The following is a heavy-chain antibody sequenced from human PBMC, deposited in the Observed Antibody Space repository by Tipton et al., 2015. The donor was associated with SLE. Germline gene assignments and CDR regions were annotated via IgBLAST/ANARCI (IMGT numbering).Heavy chain of an antibody. J-gene: IGHJ5*02. Sequence: SLRLSCAASGFTFSSYSINWVRQAPGKGLEWVSSISSSSSYIYYADSVKGRFTISRDNAKNSLYLQMNSLRAEDTAVYYCARYGSVVGAPWGQGTLVTVSS. V-gene: IGHV3-21*01. D-gene: IGHD1-26*01. CDR3: ARYGSVVGAP. CDR1: GFTFSSYS. CDR2: ISSSSSYI.